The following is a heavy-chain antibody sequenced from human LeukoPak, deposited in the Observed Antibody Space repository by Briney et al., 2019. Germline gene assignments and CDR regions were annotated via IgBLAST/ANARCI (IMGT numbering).Heavy chain of an antibody. CDR2: INERATII. CDR1: GLTFSNYW. J-gene: IGHJ4*02. D-gene: IGHD3-16*01. Sequence: GRSLRLSCAASGLTFSNYWMRWVRQAPGEGLEWVSRINERATIISYADSVKGRFTISRENARNTLYLQMNSLTAEATAVYYCVRDLILVWTPGDDFDHWGQGTLVTVSS. V-gene: IGHV3-74*01. CDR3: VRDLILVWTPGDDFDH.